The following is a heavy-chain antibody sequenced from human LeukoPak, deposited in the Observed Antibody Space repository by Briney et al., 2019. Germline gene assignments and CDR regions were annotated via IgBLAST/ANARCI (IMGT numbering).Heavy chain of an antibody. CDR3: ARIYNDTSGNHNQAFDM. J-gene: IGHJ3*02. CDR2: FNLGGGT. D-gene: IGHD3-22*01. V-gene: IGHV4-34*01. CDR1: GGSFSGYY. Sequence: SETLSLTCAVYGGSFSGYYWSWVRQPPGRGLEWVGEFNLGGGTNYNPSLRSRLTISVDAAKSQASLKLSSVTPVDTALYYCARIYNDTSGNHNQAFDMWGQGTMVTVFS.